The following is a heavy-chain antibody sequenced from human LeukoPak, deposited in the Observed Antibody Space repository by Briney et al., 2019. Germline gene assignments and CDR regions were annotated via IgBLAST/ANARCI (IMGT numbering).Heavy chain of an antibody. CDR3: AAGDTAMVKIDY. V-gene: IGHV4-34*01. CDR2: INHSGST. J-gene: IGHJ4*02. CDR1: GGSFSVYY. Sequence: SETLSLTCAVYGGSFSVYYWSWIRQPPGKGLEWIGEINHSGSTNYNPSLKSRVTISVDTSKNQFSLKLSSVTAADTAVYYCAAGDTAMVKIDYWGQGTLVTVSS. D-gene: IGHD5-18*01.